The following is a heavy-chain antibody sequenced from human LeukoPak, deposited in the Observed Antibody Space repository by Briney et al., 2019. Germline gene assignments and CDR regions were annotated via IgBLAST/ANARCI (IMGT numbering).Heavy chain of an antibody. CDR3: ARQYYYGSGSSHTDFDY. V-gene: IGHV5-51*01. J-gene: IGHJ4*02. Sequence: KVGESLKISCKGSGYSFTSYWIGWVRQMPGKGLEWMGIIYPGDSDTRYSPSFQGQVTISADKSISTAYLQWSSLKASDTAMYYCARQYYYGSGSSHTDFDYWGQGTLVTVSS. CDR2: IYPGDSDT. D-gene: IGHD3-10*01. CDR1: GYSFTSYW.